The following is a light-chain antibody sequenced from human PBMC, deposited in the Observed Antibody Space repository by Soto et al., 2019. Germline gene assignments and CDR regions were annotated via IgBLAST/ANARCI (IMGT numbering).Light chain of an antibody. CDR2: MAS. Sequence: DIQMTQSPSTLSASVGDRVTITCRASQSISNWLAWYQQKPGKAPKLLIYMASTLETGVPSRFSGSGSGAEFTLTISSLQPEDFATYYCQQYKSFPWTFGRGAKVEI. J-gene: IGKJ1*01. CDR1: QSISNW. V-gene: IGKV1-5*03. CDR3: QQYKSFPWT.